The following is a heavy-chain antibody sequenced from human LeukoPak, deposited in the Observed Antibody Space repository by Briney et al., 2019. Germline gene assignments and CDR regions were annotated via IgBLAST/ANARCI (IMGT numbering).Heavy chain of an antibody. Sequence: GSLRLSCAASGFTFSSYSMNWGRQAPGKGLEWVSYISSSSSTIYYADSVKGRFTIYRDNAKNSLYLQMNSLRAEDTAVYYCARDAPIVVVPADAFDIWGQGTMVTVSS. J-gene: IGHJ3*02. V-gene: IGHV3-48*01. CDR3: ARDAPIVVVPADAFDI. D-gene: IGHD2-2*01. CDR2: ISSSSSTI. CDR1: GFTFSSYS.